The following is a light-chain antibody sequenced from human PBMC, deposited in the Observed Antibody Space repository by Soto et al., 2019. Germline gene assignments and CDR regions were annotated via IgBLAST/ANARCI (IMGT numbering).Light chain of an antibody. J-gene: IGLJ2*01. Sequence: QTVVTQEPSFSVSPGGTVTLTCGLGSGSVSTNYYTSWYQQTPGQAPRNLIYSTSTRSSGVPDRFSGSILGNKAALIITGAQADEESHYYCVLNIGGGTSVFGGGTKLTVL. CDR1: SGSVSTNYY. CDR2: STS. CDR3: VLNIGGGTSV. V-gene: IGLV8-61*01.